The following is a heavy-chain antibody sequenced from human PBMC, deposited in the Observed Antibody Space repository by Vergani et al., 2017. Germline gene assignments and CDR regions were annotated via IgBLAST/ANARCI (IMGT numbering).Heavy chain of an antibody. CDR2: IIPIFGTA. D-gene: IGHD3-9*01. CDR1: GGTFSSYA. J-gene: IGHJ4*02. CDR3: ARGPPHYDILTGYYLYYFDY. Sequence: QVQVVQSGAEVKKSGASVKVSCKASGGTFSSYAISWVRQAPGQGLEWMGGIIPIFGTANYAQKFQGRVTITADESTSTAYMELSSLRSEDTAVYYCARGPPHYDILTGYYLYYFDYWGQGTLVTVSS. V-gene: IGHV1-69*01.